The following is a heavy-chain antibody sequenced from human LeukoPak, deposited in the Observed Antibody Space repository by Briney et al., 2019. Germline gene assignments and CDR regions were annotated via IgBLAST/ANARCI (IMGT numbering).Heavy chain of an antibody. Sequence: SETLSLTCTVSGGSISSYYWSWIRQPARKGLDWIGRIYTSGSTNYNPSLKSRVTMSVDTSKNQFSLKLSSVTAADTAVYYCAGACSSTSCYAGVAFDIWGQGTMVTVSS. D-gene: IGHD2-2*01. CDR2: IYTSGST. CDR1: GGSISSYY. V-gene: IGHV4-4*07. J-gene: IGHJ3*02. CDR3: AGACSSTSCYAGVAFDI.